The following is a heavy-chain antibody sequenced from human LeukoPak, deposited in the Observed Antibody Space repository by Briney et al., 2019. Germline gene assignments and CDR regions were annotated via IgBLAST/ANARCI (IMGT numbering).Heavy chain of an antibody. V-gene: IGHV3-74*01. J-gene: IGHJ4*02. Sequence: GGSLRLSCAASGFSFSSYGMHWVRQAPGEGLVWVSRINSDGSTTRYADSVKGRFSISRDNAKNTLYLQMSSLRAEDTAVYYCARDVRGSFDYWGQGTLVTVSS. CDR3: ARDVRGSFDY. CDR2: INSDGSTT. D-gene: IGHD1-26*01. CDR1: GFSFSSYG.